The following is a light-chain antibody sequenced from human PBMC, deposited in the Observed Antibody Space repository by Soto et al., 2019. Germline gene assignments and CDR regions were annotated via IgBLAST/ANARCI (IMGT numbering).Light chain of an antibody. CDR1: SSNIGGET. CDR2: GKT. V-gene: IGLV1-44*01. J-gene: IGLJ7*01. Sequence: QSVLTQPPSASGSPGQRVTISCSGSSSNIGGETVNWYQQVPGTAPKLLIYGKTQRPSGVPDRFSGSKSGTSVSLAISGLQSEDEADYYCSSFTSSITDVFGTGTQLTVL. CDR3: SSFTSSITDV.